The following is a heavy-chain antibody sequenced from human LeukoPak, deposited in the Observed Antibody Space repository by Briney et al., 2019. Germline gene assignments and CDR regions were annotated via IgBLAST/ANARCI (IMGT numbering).Heavy chain of an antibody. Sequence: QSGGSLRLSCAASGFTFSSYAMHWVRQAPGKGLEWVAVISYDGSNKYYADSVKGRFTISRDNSKNTLYLQMNSQRAEDTAVYYCARPLGAVSAAGALDYWGQGTLVTVSS. J-gene: IGHJ4*02. CDR1: GFTFSSYA. CDR2: ISYDGSNK. V-gene: IGHV3-30-3*01. CDR3: ARPLGAVSAAGALDY. D-gene: IGHD2-2*01.